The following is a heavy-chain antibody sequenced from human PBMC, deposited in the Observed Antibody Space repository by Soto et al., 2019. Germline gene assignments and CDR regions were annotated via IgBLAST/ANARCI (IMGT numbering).Heavy chain of an antibody. J-gene: IGHJ4*02. V-gene: IGHV1-2*02. CDR2: INPNSGGT. CDR1: GYTFTGYY. Sequence: DSVKVSCKASGYTFTGYYMHWVRQAPGQGLEWMGWINPNSGGTNYAQKFQGRVTMTRDTSISTAYMELSRLRSDDTAVYYCARGYYGSGSHLFVSWGQGTLVTVSS. D-gene: IGHD3-10*01. CDR3: ARGYYGSGSHLFVS.